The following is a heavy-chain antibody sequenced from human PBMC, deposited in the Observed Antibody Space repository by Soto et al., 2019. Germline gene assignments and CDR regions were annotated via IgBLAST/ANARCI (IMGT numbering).Heavy chain of an antibody. J-gene: IGHJ6*02. V-gene: IGHV3-30-3*01. D-gene: IGHD6-13*01. CDR1: GFTFSSYA. CDR2: ISYDGSNK. CDR3: ARDLRSRDLAAAGPYLHYYYYYGMDV. Sequence: LGLSCAASGFTFSSYAMHWVRQAPGKGLEWVAVISYDGSNKYYADSVKGRFTISRDNSKNTLYLQMNSLRAEDTAVYYCARDLRSRDLAAAGPYLHYYYYYGMDVWGQGTTVTVSS.